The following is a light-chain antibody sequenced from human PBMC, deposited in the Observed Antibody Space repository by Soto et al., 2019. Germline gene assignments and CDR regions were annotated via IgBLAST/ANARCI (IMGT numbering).Light chain of an antibody. CDR3: QQYDGYFPA. CDR1: QSISSW. V-gene: IGKV1-5*01. Sequence: DIQMTQSPSTLSASVGDRVTITFRASQSISSWLAWYQQKPGKAPRLLIYAASTLESRVPSRFSGSGSGTEFTLTISNLQPDDFATYYCQQYDGYFPAFGQGTKVDIK. CDR2: AAS. J-gene: IGKJ1*01.